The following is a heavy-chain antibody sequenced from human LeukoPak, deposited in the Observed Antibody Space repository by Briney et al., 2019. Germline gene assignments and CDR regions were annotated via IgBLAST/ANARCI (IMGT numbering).Heavy chain of an antibody. CDR2: ISYDGSNK. V-gene: IGHV3-30*03. Sequence: GGSLRLSCAASGFTFSSYGMHWVRQAPGKGLEWVAVISYDGSNKYYADSVKGRFTISRDNSKNTLYQQMNSLRAEDTAVYYCARTPSKIFGVVISFDYWGQGTLVTVSS. CDR3: ARTPSKIFGVVISFDY. CDR1: GFTFSSYG. J-gene: IGHJ4*02. D-gene: IGHD3-3*01.